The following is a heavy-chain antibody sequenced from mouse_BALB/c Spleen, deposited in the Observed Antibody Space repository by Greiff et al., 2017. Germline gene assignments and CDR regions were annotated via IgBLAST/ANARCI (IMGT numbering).Heavy chain of an antibody. Sequence: VQLQQSGTVLARPGASVKMSCKASGYTFTSYWMHWVKQRPGQGLEWIGAIYPGNSDTSYNQKFKGKAKLTAVTSTSTAYMELSSLTNEDSAVYYCTRYDGPNWYFDVGGAGTTVTVSS. CDR3: TRYDGPNWYFDV. J-gene: IGHJ1*01. V-gene: IGHV1-5*01. D-gene: IGHD2-12*01. CDR1: GYTFTSYW. CDR2: IYPGNSDT.